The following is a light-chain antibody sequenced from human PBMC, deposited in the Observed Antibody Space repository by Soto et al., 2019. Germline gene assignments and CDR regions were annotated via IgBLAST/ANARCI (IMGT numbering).Light chain of an antibody. CDR1: QGISSY. V-gene: IGKV1-9*01. Sequence: DIQLTQSPSFLSASVGERVTITCRASQGISSYLAWYQQKPGKAPKLLIYAASTLQSGVPSRFSGSGSGTGFTLTISSLQPEDFATYYCQQLNSYPPPTFGPGTKVDIK. CDR3: QQLNSYPPPT. CDR2: AAS. J-gene: IGKJ3*01.